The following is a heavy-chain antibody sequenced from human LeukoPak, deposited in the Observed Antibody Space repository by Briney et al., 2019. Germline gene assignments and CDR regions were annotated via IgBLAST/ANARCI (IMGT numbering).Heavy chain of an antibody. CDR3: AKDRVGATLYFDC. V-gene: IGHV3-21*04. CDR2: ITSSSTYI. J-gene: IGHJ4*02. D-gene: IGHD1-26*01. Sequence: GGSLRLSCAASGFTFSTYNMNWVRQAPGKGLEWVSSITSSSTYIYYADSVKGRFTISRDISKNTLYLQMNSLRAEDTAIYYCAKDRVGATLYFDCWGQGTLVTVSS. CDR1: GFTFSTYN.